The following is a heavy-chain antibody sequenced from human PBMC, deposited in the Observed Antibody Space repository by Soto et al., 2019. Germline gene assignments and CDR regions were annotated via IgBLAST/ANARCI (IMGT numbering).Heavy chain of an antibody. D-gene: IGHD1-26*01. V-gene: IGHV2-5*02. J-gene: IGHJ4*02. Sequence: QITLKESGPTLVKPTQTLTLTCTFSGFSLTTDRVGVGWIRQPPGEALEWLAVIYWDDSKTYRPSLESRLTITKDTSKNHVALTMTNTDSLDTATYYCAHAYGGRSLYWGQGTLVTVSS. CDR1: GFSLTTDRVG. CDR3: AHAYGGRSLY. CDR2: IYWDDSK.